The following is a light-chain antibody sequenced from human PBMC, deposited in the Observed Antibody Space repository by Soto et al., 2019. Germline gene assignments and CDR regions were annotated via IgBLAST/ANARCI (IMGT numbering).Light chain of an antibody. CDR2: AAS. V-gene: IGKV1-39*01. CDR1: QSISSY. CDR3: QQSYSTPIT. J-gene: IGKJ5*01. Sequence: DIQMPQSPSSLSASVEDRVTITCRASQSISSYLNWYQQKPGKAPKLLIYAASSLQSGVPSRFSGSGSGTDFTLTISSLQPEDFATYYCQQSYSTPITFGQGTRLEIK.